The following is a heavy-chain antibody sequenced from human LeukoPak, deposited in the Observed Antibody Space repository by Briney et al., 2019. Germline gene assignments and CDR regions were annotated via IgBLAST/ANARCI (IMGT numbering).Heavy chain of an antibody. CDR3: ARGGRSSTSCYYMDV. CDR2: ISSSSSTI. D-gene: IGHD2-2*01. Sequence: GGSLRLSCAASGYTFSSYSMNWVRQAPGKGLEWVSYISSSSSTIYYADSVKGRFTISRDNAKNSLYLQMNSLRAEDTAVYYCARGGRSSTSCYYMDVWGEGTTVTVSS. V-gene: IGHV3-48*04. CDR1: GYTFSSYS. J-gene: IGHJ6*03.